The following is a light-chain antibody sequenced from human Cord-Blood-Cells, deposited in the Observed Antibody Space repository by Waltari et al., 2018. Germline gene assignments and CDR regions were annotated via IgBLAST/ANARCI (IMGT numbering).Light chain of an antibody. CDR3: QSYDSSLSGYV. Sequence: QSVLTQPPSVSGAPGQRVTISCTGSSSNIGAGYDVHWYQQLPGTAPKLLIYSSSNLTSGGPDRFAGSKAGTSASLAITGLQAEDEADDDCQSYDSSLSGYVFGTGTKVTVL. V-gene: IGLV1-40*01. CDR2: SSS. CDR1: SSNIGAGYD. J-gene: IGLJ1*01.